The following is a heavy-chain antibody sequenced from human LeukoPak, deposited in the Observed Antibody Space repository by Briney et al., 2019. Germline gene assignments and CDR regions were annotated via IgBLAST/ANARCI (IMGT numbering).Heavy chain of an antibody. CDR3: AKGGSATITTGGFDP. CDR1: GFTFNSYA. V-gene: IGHV3-23*01. CDR2: ISSSGGRT. Sequence: GRSLRLSCAASGFTFNSYAMSWVRQAPGKGLEWVSAISSSGGRTDYADSVKGRFTISRDNSKNTLYLQVNSLRAEDTAIYYCAKGGSATITTGGFDPWGQGTLVTVSS. D-gene: IGHD4-11*01. J-gene: IGHJ5*02.